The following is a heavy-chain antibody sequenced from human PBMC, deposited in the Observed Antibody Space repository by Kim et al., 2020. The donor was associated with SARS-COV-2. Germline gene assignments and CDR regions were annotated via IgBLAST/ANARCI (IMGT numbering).Heavy chain of an antibody. CDR2: IYYSGST. CDR1: GGSISSYY. J-gene: IGHJ6*03. CDR3: ARSSGSFFYYYYMDV. Sequence: SETLSLTCTVSGGSISSYYWSWIRQPPGKGLEWIGYIYYSGSTNYNPSLKSRVTISVDTSKNQFSLKLSSVTAADTAVYYCARSSGSFFYYYYMDVWGKGTTVTVSS. V-gene: IGHV4-59*08. D-gene: IGHD1-26*01.